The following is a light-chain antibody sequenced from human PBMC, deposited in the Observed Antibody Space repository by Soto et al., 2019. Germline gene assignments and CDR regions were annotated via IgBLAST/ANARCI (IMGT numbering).Light chain of an antibody. V-gene: IGKV3-15*01. CDR1: QSVSSN. CDR3: QQYSNWWT. J-gene: IGKJ1*01. Sequence: EIVMTQSPATLSVSPGERATLSCRASQSVSSNLAWYQQKPGQVPRLLIFGASTRATGIPARFSGSGSGTEFTLTISSLQSEDFAVYYCQQYSNWWTFGQGTKVEIK. CDR2: GAS.